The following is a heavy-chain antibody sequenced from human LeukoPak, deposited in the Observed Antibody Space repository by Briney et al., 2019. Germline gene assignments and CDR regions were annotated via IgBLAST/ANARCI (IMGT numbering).Heavy chain of an antibody. CDR3: ASPRGYSYGYFDY. CDR2: INHSGST. CDR1: GGSFSGYY. D-gene: IGHD5-18*01. V-gene: IGHV4-34*01. Sequence: ESSETLSLTCAVYGGSFSGYYWSWIRQPPGKGLEWIGEINHSGSTNYNPSLKSRVTISVDTSKNQFSLKLSSVTAADTAVYYCASPRGYSYGYFDYWGQGTLVTVSS. J-gene: IGHJ4*02.